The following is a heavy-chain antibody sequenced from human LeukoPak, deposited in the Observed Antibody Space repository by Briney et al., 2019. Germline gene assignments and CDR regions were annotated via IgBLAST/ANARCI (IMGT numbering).Heavy chain of an antibody. CDR3: APIFGDSSHFAS. J-gene: IGHJ4*01. CDR1: GGSFSVWY. Sequence: SETVSLTCAIYGGSFSVWYWSWVRQSPGKGLEWIAEITHSGRNNYNPSLKSRVTISADTSKNQCSLRLTSVTAADTAVYYCAPIFGDSSHFASWGQGTRVTVSS. D-gene: IGHD4-17*01. CDR2: ITHSGRN. V-gene: IGHV4-34*01.